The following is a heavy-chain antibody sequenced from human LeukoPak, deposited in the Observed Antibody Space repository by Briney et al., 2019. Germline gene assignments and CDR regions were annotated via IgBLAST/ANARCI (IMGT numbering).Heavy chain of an antibody. V-gene: IGHV3-23*01. CDR3: AKDREAVVVVAANPLDY. CDR1: GFTFSSYA. CDR2: ISGSGGST. Sequence: GGSLRLSCAASGFTFSSYAMSWVRQAPGKGLEWVSAISGSGGSTYYADSVKGRFTISRDNSKNTLYLQMNSLRAEDTAVYYCAKDREAVVVVAANPLDYWGQGTLVTVSS. D-gene: IGHD2-15*01. J-gene: IGHJ4*02.